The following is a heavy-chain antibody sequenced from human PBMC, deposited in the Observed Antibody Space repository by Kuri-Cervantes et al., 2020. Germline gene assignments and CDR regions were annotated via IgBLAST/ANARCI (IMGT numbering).Heavy chain of an antibody. CDR1: GGSISSGGYY. CDR3: ARDMIGGYVWYYYYGMDV. V-gene: IGHV4-31*03. D-gene: IGHD1-26*01. CDR2: IYYSGST. J-gene: IGHJ6*02. Sequence: SETLSLTCTVSGGSISSGGYYWSWIRQHPGKGLEWIGYIYYSGSTYYNPSLKSRVTISVDTSKNQFSLKLSSVTAADTAVYYCARDMIGGYVWYYYYGMDVWGQGTTVTVSS.